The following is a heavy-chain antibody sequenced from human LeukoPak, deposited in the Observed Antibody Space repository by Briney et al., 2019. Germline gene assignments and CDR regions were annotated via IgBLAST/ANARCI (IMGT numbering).Heavy chain of an antibody. CDR3: ARDWYDRSGQPVDY. CDR1: GYTFNTYA. J-gene: IGHJ4*02. V-gene: IGHV1-3*04. CDR2: INTANGDT. Sequence: ASVKVSCKASGYTFNTYAIQWVRQAPGQGLEWMGWINTANGDTNYAQNFQGRVTLTTDTSTSTAYMELRSLRSDDTAVYYCARDWYDRSGQPVDYWGQGTLVTVSS. D-gene: IGHD3-22*01.